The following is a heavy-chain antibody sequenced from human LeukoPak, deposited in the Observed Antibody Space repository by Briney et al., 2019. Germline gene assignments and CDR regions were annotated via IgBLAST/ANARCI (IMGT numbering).Heavy chain of an antibody. CDR2: INHSGST. CDR1: GGSFSGYS. CDR3: ARGPYGDYGVFYY. D-gene: IGHD4-17*01. V-gene: IGHV4-34*01. J-gene: IGHJ4*02. Sequence: SKTLSLTCAVSGGSFSGYSWSWIRQPPGKGLEWIGEINHSGSTNYNPSLKSRVTISVDTSKNQFSLKLSSVTAADTAVCYCARGPYGDYGVFYYWGQGTLVTVSS.